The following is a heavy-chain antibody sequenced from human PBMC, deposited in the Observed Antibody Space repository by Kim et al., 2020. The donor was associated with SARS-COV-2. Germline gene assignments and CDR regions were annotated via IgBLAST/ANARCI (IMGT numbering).Heavy chain of an antibody. Sequence: GGSLRLSCAASGFTFSNYAMNWVRQAPGKGLEWVSLVSASGGSTYYGDSVKGRFTISRDNSKNTLYVQMNGLRVEDTAVYYCAKVQSVPVGKCFDIWGQG. CDR3: AKVQSVPVGKCFDI. J-gene: IGHJ3*02. CDR2: VSASGGST. CDR1: GFTFSNYA. V-gene: IGHV3-23*01. D-gene: IGHD6-19*01.